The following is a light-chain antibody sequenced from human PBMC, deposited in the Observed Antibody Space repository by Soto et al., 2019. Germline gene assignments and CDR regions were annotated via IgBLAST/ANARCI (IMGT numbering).Light chain of an antibody. J-gene: IGLJ3*02. CDR3: QSYDSSLSAWKV. Sequence: QSVLTQPPSVSGAPGQRVSISCTGSNSNIGAGYDVNWYQQLPGTAPKLLIYGNINRPSGVPDRFSGSKSGASAFLVITGLQAEDEADYYCQSYDSSLSAWKVFGGGTKLTVL. V-gene: IGLV1-40*01. CDR2: GNI. CDR1: NSNIGAGYD.